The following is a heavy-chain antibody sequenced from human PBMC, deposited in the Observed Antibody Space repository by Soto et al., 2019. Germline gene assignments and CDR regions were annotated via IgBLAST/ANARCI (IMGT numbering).Heavy chain of an antibody. Sequence: SETLCLTFAVYCGSFIGYYWSWIRQPPGKGLEWIVEINHSLSTNYNPSLKSRVTISVDTSKNQFSLKLSSVTAADTAVYYCARARQAVAGTFDYWGQGTLVTVSS. CDR3: ARARQAVAGTFDY. CDR2: INHSLST. J-gene: IGHJ4*02. CDR1: CGSFIGYY. V-gene: IGHV4-34*01. D-gene: IGHD6-19*01.